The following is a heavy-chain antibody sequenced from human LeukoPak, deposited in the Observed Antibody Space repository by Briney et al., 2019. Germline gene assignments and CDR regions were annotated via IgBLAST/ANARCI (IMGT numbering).Heavy chain of an antibody. CDR2: ISANNGHT. D-gene: IGHD1-26*01. Sequence: ASVKVSCKASGYTFASYGISWVRQAPGQGLEWMGWISANNGHTNYAQKFQGRVTMTTDTSTSTAYMELRSLRSDDTAVYYCARGAGGRYTSSIDYWGQGTLVTVSS. CDR1: GYTFASYG. J-gene: IGHJ4*02. CDR3: ARGAGGRYTSSIDY. V-gene: IGHV1-18*01.